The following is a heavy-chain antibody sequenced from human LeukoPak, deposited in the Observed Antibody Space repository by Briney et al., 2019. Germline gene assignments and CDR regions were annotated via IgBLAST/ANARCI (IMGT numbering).Heavy chain of an antibody. J-gene: IGHJ6*03. D-gene: IGHD2-15*01. CDR3: ARNAVVVVPSYYYYYMDV. V-gene: IGHV1-46*01. CDR2: INPSGGRA. Sequence: ASVQVSCKATGYTFTSLYMNWVRQAPGQGLEWMGIINPSGGRASYAQKFQCRVTMTRDTSTSTVYMELSSLRSEDTAVYYCARNAVVVVPSYYYYYMDVWGKGTTVTISS. CDR1: GYTFTSLY.